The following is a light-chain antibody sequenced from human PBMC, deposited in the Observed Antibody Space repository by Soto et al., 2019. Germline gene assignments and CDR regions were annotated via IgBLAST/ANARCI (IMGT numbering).Light chain of an antibody. CDR1: SSDVGGYNY. CDR2: DVS. CDR3: SSYTSIDTWV. V-gene: IGLV2-14*01. J-gene: IGLJ1*01. Sequence: LTQPASVSGSPGQSITISCTGASSDVGGYNYVSWYQQHPGKAPKVLISDVSNRPSGISNRFSGSKSGNTASLTISGLQAEDEADYYCSSYTSIDTWVFGTGTKVTVL.